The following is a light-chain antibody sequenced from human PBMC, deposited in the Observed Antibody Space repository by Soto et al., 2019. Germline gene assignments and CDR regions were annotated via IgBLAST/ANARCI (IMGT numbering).Light chain of an antibody. Sequence: DIQMTQSPSSLSASVGDRVTITCRASQSISNYLTWYQHKVGKAPKLLISAASTLQSGVPSRFSGSGSGTDFTLTIRSLQPEDFATYFCQQTYITPIFTFGPGTKVDIK. V-gene: IGKV1-39*01. CDR3: QQTYITPIFT. J-gene: IGKJ3*01. CDR2: AAS. CDR1: QSISNY.